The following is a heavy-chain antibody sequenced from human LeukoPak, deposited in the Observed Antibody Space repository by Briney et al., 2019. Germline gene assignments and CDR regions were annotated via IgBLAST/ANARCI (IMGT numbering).Heavy chain of an antibody. D-gene: IGHD3-3*01. CDR2: IKQDGSEK. V-gene: IGHV3-7*03. Sequence: GGSLRLSCAAAGFTFSTYWMNWVRQAPGKGLEWVANIKQDGSEKYYVDSVKGRFTLSRDSAKNSLYLQMNSLRAEDTAVYYCARAEWSNWYFDLWGRGTLVTVSS. J-gene: IGHJ2*01. CDR3: ARAEWSNWYFDL. CDR1: GFTFSTYW.